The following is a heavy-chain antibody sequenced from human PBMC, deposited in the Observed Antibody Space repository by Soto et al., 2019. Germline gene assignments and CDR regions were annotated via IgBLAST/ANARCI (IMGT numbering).Heavy chain of an antibody. V-gene: IGHV3-33*01. CDR2: IWYDGSNK. Sequence: QVQLVESGGGVVQPGRSLRLSCAASGFTFSSYGMHWVRQAPGKGLEWVAVIWYDGSNKYYAESVKGRFTISRDNSKNTLYLQMNSLRAEDTAVYYCARAGGYAGEDAFDIWGQGTMVTVSS. CDR3: ARAGGYAGEDAFDI. D-gene: IGHD5-12*01. J-gene: IGHJ3*02. CDR1: GFTFSSYG.